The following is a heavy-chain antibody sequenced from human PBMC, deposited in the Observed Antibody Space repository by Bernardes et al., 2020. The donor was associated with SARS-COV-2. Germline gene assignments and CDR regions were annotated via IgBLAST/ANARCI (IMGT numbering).Heavy chain of an antibody. CDR3: ARGGYFDNSGYTFEYFDY. CDR2: INQDGSQK. J-gene: IGHJ4*02. CDR1: GFTLRTYW. Sequence: GGSLRLSCAASGFTLRTYWMSWVRQVPGKGLEWVANINQDGSQKYYVDSVKGRFTISRDNAENSLYLQMNSLRAEDTAVFYCARGGYFDNSGYTFEYFDYWGQGTLVTVSS. V-gene: IGHV3-7*03. D-gene: IGHD3-22*01.